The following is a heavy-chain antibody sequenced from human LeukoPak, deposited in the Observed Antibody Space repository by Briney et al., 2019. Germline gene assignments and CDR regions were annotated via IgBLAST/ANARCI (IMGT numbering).Heavy chain of an antibody. CDR2: IYPGDSDT. D-gene: IGHD3-22*01. J-gene: IGHJ3*02. CDR1: GYGFTSYW. Sequence: GESLKISCKGSGYGFTSYWIGWVRQMPGKGLEWMGIIYPGDSDTRYSPSFQGQVTISADKSISTAYLQWSSLKASDTAMYYCARLYYYDSSGTRTSDAFDIWGQGTMVTVSS. V-gene: IGHV5-51*01. CDR3: ARLYYYDSSGTRTSDAFDI.